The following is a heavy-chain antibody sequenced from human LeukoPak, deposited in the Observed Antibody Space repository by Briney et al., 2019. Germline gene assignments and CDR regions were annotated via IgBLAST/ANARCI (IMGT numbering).Heavy chain of an antibody. D-gene: IGHD3-3*01. V-gene: IGHV3-23*01. Sequence: PGGSLRLSCAASGFTFNNYAMSWVRQAPGKGLEWVSAISGSGGSTYYADSVKGRFTISRDNSKNTLYLQMNSLRAEDTAVYYCAKETPGGIFGVVIIYFQHWGQGTLVTVSS. J-gene: IGHJ1*01. CDR3: AKETPGGIFGVVIIYFQH. CDR1: GFTFNNYA. CDR2: ISGSGGST.